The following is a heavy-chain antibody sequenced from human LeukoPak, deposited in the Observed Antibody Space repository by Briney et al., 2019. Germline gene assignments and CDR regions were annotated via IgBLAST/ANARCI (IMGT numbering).Heavy chain of an antibody. J-gene: IGHJ4*02. CDR3: ARDVIVSSWYPLLFDY. Sequence: GGSLRLSCAASGFTFSNSWMSWVRQAPGKGLEWVSSISSSSSYIYYADSVKGRFTISRDNARNSLYLQMNSLRAEDTAVYYCARDVIVSSWYPLLFDYWGQGTLVTVSS. D-gene: IGHD6-13*01. V-gene: IGHV3-21*01. CDR2: ISSSSSYI. CDR1: GFTFSNSW.